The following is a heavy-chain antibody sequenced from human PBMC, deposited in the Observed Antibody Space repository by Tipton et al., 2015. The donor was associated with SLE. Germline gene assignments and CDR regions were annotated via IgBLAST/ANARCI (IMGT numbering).Heavy chain of an antibody. CDR2: LFPGGNT. CDR1: GGAISTFY. D-gene: IGHD6-6*01. V-gene: IGHV4-4*07. Sequence: TLSLTCTVSGGAISTFYWSWFRQSAGKGLAWIGRLFPGGNTNYNPSLQSRVTMSVDTSKKQFSLTLSSVTAADTAVYFCATSAYSSSSDAFDFWGPGTMVSVSS. CDR3: ATSAYSSSSDAFDF. J-gene: IGHJ3*01.